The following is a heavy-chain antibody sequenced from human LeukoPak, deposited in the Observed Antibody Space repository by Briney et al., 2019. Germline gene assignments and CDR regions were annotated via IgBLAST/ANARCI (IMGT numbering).Heavy chain of an antibody. CDR2: IDTDGSST. J-gene: IGHJ4*02. D-gene: IGHD3-16*01. V-gene: IGHV3-74*01. CDR1: GFTFSNHW. Sequence: GGSLRLSCAASGFTFSNHWMYWVRQGPGKGLVWISDIDTDGSSTNYADSAKGRFTISRDNAKNTLYLQMNSLGAADTAVYYCVRALGDYWGQGDYWGQGTLVTVSS. CDR3: VRALGDYWGQGDY.